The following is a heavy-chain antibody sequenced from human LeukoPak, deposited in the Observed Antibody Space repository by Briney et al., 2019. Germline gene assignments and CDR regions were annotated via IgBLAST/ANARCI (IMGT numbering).Heavy chain of an antibody. CDR2: IYYSGST. CDR1: GGSISGSSYY. Sequence: SETLSLTCTVSGGSISGSSYYWGWIRQPPGKGLEWIGSIYYSGSTYYNPSLKSRVTISVDTSKNQFSLKLSSVTAADTAVYYCARGVVAAMFDYWGQGTLVTVSS. V-gene: IGHV4-39*01. D-gene: IGHD2-15*01. CDR3: ARGVVAAMFDY. J-gene: IGHJ4*02.